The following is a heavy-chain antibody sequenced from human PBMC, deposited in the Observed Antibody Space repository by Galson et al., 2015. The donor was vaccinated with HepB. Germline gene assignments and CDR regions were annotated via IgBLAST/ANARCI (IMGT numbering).Heavy chain of an antibody. D-gene: IGHD6-6*01. Sequence: SLRLSCAVSGFTFSSYAMSWVRQAPGKGLEWVSGISGGGGSTYYADSVKGRFTISRDNSQNTLYLQMNSLRAEDTAVYYCAKDRSSAGRPYGLDVWGQGTTVTVSS. CDR1: GFTFSSYA. CDR2: ISGGGGST. V-gene: IGHV3-23*01. J-gene: IGHJ6*02. CDR3: AKDRSSAGRPYGLDV.